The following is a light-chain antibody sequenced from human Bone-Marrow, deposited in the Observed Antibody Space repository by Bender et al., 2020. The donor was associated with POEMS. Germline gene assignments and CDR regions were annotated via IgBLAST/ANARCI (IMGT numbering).Light chain of an antibody. V-gene: IGLV1-44*01. CDR1: SSNIGAHA. CDR3: AVWDDSLNGGV. J-gene: IGLJ3*02. CDR2: SSH. Sequence: QSVLTQPPSASGTPGQRVTISCSGGSSNIGAHAVNWYQHLPGTAPKLLIYSSHRRPSEVPDRFSGSRSGTSASLAISGLQSEDEAAYYCAVWDDSLNGGVFGGGTKLTVL.